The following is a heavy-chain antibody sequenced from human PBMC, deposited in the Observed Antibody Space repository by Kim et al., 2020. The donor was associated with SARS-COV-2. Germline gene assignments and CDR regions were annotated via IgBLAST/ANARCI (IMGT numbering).Heavy chain of an antibody. CDR1: GGSFSGYY. J-gene: IGHJ6*02. V-gene: IGHV4-34*01. D-gene: IGHD2-15*01. CDR3: ARGGGVLLFYYYYGMDV. CDR2: INHSGST. Sequence: SETLSLTCAVYGGSFSGYYWSWICQPPGKGLEWIGEINHSGSTNYNPSLKSRVTISVDTSKNQFSLKLSSVTAADTAVYYCARGGGVLLFYYYYGMDVWGQGTTVTVSS.